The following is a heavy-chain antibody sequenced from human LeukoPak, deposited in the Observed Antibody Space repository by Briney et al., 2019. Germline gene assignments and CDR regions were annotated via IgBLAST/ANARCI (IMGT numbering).Heavy chain of an antibody. V-gene: IGHV4-39*02. Sequence: SETLSLTCTVSGGSISSSSYYWGWIRQPPGKGLEWIGSIYYSGSTNYNPSLKSRVAISVDTSKNHFSLKLTSVTAADTAVYYCARAPRNCSSSTCSPNWFDPWGQGTLVTVSS. CDR1: GGSISSSSYY. D-gene: IGHD2-2*01. CDR2: IYYSGST. CDR3: ARAPRNCSSSTCSPNWFDP. J-gene: IGHJ5*02.